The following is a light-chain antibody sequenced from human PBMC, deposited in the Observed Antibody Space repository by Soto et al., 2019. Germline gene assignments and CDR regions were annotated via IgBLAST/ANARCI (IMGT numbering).Light chain of an antibody. Sequence: QSVLTQPASVSGSPGQSITISCTGTSSDVGRYNLVSWYQQHPGKAPKLMIYEGTKRPSGVSNRFSGSKSGNTASLTISGLQADDEADYYCCSYASSGTYVFATGTKVTVL. V-gene: IGLV2-23*01. CDR3: CSYASSGTYV. J-gene: IGLJ1*01. CDR2: EGT. CDR1: SSDVGRYNL.